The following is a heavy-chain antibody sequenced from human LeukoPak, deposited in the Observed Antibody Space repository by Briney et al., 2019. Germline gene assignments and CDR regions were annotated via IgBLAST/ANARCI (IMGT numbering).Heavy chain of an antibody. Sequence: SETPSLSCTVSGGSSSSSIDYRGWIRQPPGKGLEWIGSIYYSGSTYYNPSLKSRVTISVDTSKNQSSLKLSSVTAADTAVYYCATLQHYYYMDVWGKGTTVTVSS. CDR3: ATLQHYYYMDV. CDR2: IYYSGST. CDR1: GGSSSSSIDY. V-gene: IGHV4-39*05. J-gene: IGHJ6*03. D-gene: IGHD5-18*01.